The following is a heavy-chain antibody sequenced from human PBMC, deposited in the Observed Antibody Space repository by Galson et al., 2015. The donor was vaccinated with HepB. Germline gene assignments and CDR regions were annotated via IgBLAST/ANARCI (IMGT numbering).Heavy chain of an antibody. CDR1: GGSISSSSYY. CDR2: IYYSGST. V-gene: IGHV4-39*01. J-gene: IGHJ4*02. Sequence: SETLSLTCTVSGGSISSSSYYWGWIRQSPGKGLEWIGSIYYSGSTYYNPSLKSRVTISVDTSKNQFSLKLSSVTAADTAVYYRARHLGRYMGATDYWGQGTLVTVSS. D-gene: IGHD1-26*01. CDR3: ARHLGRYMGATDY.